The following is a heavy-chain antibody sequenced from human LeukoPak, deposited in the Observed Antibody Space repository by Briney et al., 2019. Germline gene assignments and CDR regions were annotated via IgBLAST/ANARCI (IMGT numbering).Heavy chain of an antibody. CDR2: IKFHGHET. CDR3: ARECYDFWSGYSTYYYYYYMDV. J-gene: IGHJ6*03. Sequence: GGSLTLSCVASGFNFNNYDLHWVRQAPGKGLEWVAFIKFHGHETFYADSVEGRFTFSRDNSRNTVYLQMNSLRSEDTAVYYCARECYDFWSGYSTYYYYYYMDVWGKGTTVTVSS. D-gene: IGHD3-3*01. V-gene: IGHV3-30*02. CDR1: GFNFNNYD.